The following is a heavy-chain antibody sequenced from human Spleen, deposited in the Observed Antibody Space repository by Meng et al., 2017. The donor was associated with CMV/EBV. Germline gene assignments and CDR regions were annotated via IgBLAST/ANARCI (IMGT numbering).Heavy chain of an antibody. D-gene: IGHD2-2*02. V-gene: IGHV4-59*01. CDR3: AREGYCSSTSCYTGMDV. CDR2: IYYTGGT. J-gene: IGHJ6*02. Sequence: GSLRLSCTVSGGSISGYYWTWIRQPPGKGLEWIAYIYYTGGTNYTPSLKNRVTISVDTSKNQFSLKLSSVTAADTALYFCAREGYCSSTSCYTGMDVWGQGTTVTVSS. CDR1: GGSISGYY.